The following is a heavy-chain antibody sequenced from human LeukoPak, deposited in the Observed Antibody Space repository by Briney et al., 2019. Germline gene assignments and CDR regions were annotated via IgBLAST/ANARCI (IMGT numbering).Heavy chain of an antibody. CDR2: ISYDASNE. CDR3: ARDGTPLGSGYNYYRGTDV. Sequence: GRSLRLSCAVSGFTFNNYAFHWVRQAPGKGLEWVAIISYDASNEYYADSVKGRFTISRDNYKNILYLQMNSLRAEDTGVYYCARDGTPLGSGYNYYRGTDVWGKGTTVTVSS. D-gene: IGHD6-19*01. CDR1: GFTFNNYA. V-gene: IGHV3-30*04. J-gene: IGHJ6*04.